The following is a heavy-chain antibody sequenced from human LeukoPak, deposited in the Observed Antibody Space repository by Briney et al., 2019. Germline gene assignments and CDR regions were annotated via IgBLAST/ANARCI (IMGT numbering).Heavy chain of an antibody. CDR1: GGSISSSSYY. D-gene: IGHD6-13*01. CDR3: ARDSGGEAAAGYFDY. V-gene: IGHV4-39*07. J-gene: IGHJ4*02. CDR2: IYHRGSN. Sequence: PSETLSLTCTVSGGSISSSSYYSGWIRHPPRKGLEWIGRIYHRGSNYYNPSLKSRVTISVDTSKNQFSLKLSSVTAADTAVYYCARDSGGEAAAGYFDYWGQGTLVTVSS.